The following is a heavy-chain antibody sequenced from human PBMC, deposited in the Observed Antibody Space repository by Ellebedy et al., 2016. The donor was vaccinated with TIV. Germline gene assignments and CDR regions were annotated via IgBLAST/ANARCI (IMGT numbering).Heavy chain of an antibody. Sequence: MPSETLSLTCTVSGDSMSTYYWGWIRQPPGKGLEWIGNIYYSGSTDYNPSLKSRVTISVDTSKNHFSLKLRSVTAADTSVYYCARESHRDYEEPRFDYWGQGILVTVSS. D-gene: IGHD3-16*01. CDR1: GDSMSTYY. V-gene: IGHV4-59*01. J-gene: IGHJ4*02. CDR2: IYYSGST. CDR3: ARESHRDYEEPRFDY.